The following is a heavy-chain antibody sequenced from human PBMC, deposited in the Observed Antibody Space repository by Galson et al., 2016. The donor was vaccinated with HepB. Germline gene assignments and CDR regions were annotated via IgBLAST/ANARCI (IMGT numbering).Heavy chain of an antibody. D-gene: IGHD2-15*01. J-gene: IGHJ5*02. CDR1: GFTFSNAW. Sequence: SLRLSCAASGFTFSNAWMSWVRQAPGKGLEWVSVIYSGGGTYYADSVQGRFTISRDNSKNTVFLEMNSLRAEDTAVYYCGTESYLKGHSIVVAAPSQTWGRGTLVTVSS. CDR2: IYSGGGT. CDR3: GTESYLKGHSIVVAAPSQT. V-gene: IGHV3-53*01.